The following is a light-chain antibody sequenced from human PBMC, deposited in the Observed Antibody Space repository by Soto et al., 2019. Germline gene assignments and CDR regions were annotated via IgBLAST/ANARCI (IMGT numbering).Light chain of an antibody. CDR1: QSVDRSD. Sequence: VLTQSPGTLSLSPWEIATLSCRASQSVDRSDIAWYQQKPGQAPRLLIYSTSIRAAGIPDRFSVSGSGTDFSLTISRLEPEDFAVYYCQHFGRSPLTFGGGTKVDIK. V-gene: IGKV3-20*01. CDR3: QHFGRSPLT. CDR2: STS. J-gene: IGKJ4*01.